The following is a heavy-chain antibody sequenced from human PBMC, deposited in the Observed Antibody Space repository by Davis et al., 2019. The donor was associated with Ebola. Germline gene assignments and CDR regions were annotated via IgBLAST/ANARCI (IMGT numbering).Heavy chain of an antibody. CDR3: ARDVGYCSSTSCPAGWFDP. Sequence: GESLKISCAASGFTFSDYYMSWIRQAPGKGLEWVSYISSSGSTIYYADSVKGRFTISRDNAKNSLYLQMNSLRAEDTAVYYCARDVGYCSSTSCPAGWFDPWGQGTLVTVSS. CDR2: ISSSGSTI. D-gene: IGHD2-2*01. CDR1: GFTFSDYY. J-gene: IGHJ5*02. V-gene: IGHV3-11*01.